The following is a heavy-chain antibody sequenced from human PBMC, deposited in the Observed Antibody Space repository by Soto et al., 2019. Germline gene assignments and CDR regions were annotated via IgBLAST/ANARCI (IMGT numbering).Heavy chain of an antibody. CDR3: AKGPCNGGSCYSRHFDY. D-gene: IGHD2-15*01. Sequence: GGSLRLSCAASGFTFSSYGMHWVRQAPGKGLELVSVISFIVVCTYYAVSVKGRFTISRDSSENTLFLQMNSLRGEDTAVYYCAKGPCNGGSCYSRHFDYWGQGTLVTVSS. V-gene: IGHV3-23*01. CDR2: ISFIVVCT. CDR1: GFTFSSYG. J-gene: IGHJ4*02.